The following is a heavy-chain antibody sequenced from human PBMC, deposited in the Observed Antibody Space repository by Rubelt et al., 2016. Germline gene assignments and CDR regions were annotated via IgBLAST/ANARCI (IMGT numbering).Heavy chain of an antibody. CDR1: GGSISSSSYY. CDR2: IYSGGST. Sequence: LQLQESGPGLVKPSETLSLTCTVSGGSISSSSYYWGWIRQPPGKGLEWVSVIYSGGSTYYADSVKGRFTISRDNAKNTLYLQMNSRRAEDTAVYYCARGGGVVVVPAATYFDYWSQGTLVTVSS. J-gene: IGHJ4*02. V-gene: IGHV3-53*01. CDR3: ARGGGVVVVPAATYFDY. D-gene: IGHD2-2*01.